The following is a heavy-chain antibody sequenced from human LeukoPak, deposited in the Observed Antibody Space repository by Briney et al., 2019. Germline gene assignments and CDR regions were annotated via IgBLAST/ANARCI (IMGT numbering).Heavy chain of an antibody. D-gene: IGHD6-13*01. CDR1: GFTFSNAW. CDR3: ARSFYGSSWRAFDY. J-gene: IGHJ4*02. Sequence: GGSLRLSCAASGFTFSNAWMNWVRQAPGKGLEWVSSISGSGNTKYYSDSVEGRFTISRDNAENSLFLQMNSLKDEDTAVYYCARSFYGSSWRAFDYWGQGALVTVSS. CDR2: ISGSGNTK. V-gene: IGHV3-48*02.